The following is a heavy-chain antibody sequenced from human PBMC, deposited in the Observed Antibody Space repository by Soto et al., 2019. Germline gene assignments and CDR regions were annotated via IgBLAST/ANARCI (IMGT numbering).Heavy chain of an antibody. Sequence: GESLNISCKGSGYSFTSYWISWVRQMPGKGLEWMGRIDPSDSYTNYSPSFQGHVTISADKSISTAYLQWSSLKASDTAMYYCPRRYSSSFYYYYYGMDVWGQGTTVTVSS. J-gene: IGHJ6*02. D-gene: IGHD6-6*01. V-gene: IGHV5-10-1*01. CDR1: GYSFTSYW. CDR3: PRRYSSSFYYYYYGMDV. CDR2: IDPSDSYT.